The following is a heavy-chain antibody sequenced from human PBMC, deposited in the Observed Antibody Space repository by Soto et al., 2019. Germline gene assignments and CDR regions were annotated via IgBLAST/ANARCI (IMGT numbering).Heavy chain of an antibody. D-gene: IGHD3-3*01. V-gene: IGHV1-18*04. J-gene: IGHJ6*02. CDR1: GYTFTSYG. Sequence: QVKLVQSGAEVKKPGASVTVSCKSSGYTFTSYGISWVRQAPGQGLEWMGWINTYKVDAEYVQKLQGRVTMTTDTSTSTAYMALRMLRSDDTAVYYCARDDGSGGMDVWGQGTTVTVSS. CDR2: INTYKVDA. CDR3: ARDDGSGGMDV.